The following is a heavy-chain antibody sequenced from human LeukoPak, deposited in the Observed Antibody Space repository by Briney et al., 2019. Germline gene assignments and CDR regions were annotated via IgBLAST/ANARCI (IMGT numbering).Heavy chain of an antibody. D-gene: IGHD5/OR15-5a*01. CDR1: NFSITSGHY. CDR3: ARGGSTRSGGFDP. CDR2: VYHSGTA. V-gene: IGHV4-38-2*01. J-gene: IGHJ5*02. Sequence: PSETLSLTCAVSNFSITSGHYWAWIRQPPGKGLEWIGSVYHSGTAYYNPSLKSRILVSVDTSKSELSLTLTSVIAADTAVYYCARGGSTRSGGFDPWGQGTLVSVSS.